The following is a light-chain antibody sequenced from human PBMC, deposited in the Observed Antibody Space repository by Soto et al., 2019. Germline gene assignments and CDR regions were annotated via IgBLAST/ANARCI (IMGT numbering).Light chain of an antibody. CDR2: KAS. V-gene: IGKV1-5*03. CDR3: QHYNTYWT. Sequence: DIQMTQSPSTLSASVGDRVTITCRASQSITSWLAWYQQKPGKAPKLLIYKASILESGVPSRFSGGGSGTDFTLTISSLQPDDFATYYCQHYNTYWTFGQGTKVEIK. CDR1: QSITSW. J-gene: IGKJ1*01.